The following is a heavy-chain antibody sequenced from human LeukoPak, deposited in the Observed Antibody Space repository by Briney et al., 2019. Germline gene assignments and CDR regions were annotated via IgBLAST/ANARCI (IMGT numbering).Heavy chain of an antibody. D-gene: IGHD1-20*01. Sequence: TGRSLRLSSADPLFTFSDAGMHWGRQAPGKGLEWVALISYDGTNKYYADSVKGRFTISRDNSKNTLYLQMNSLRAEVTDVSTWANAGKAYNCNPGDRWGQGTLVTVSS. CDR2: ISYDGTNK. CDR3: ANAGKAYNCNPGDR. J-gene: IGHJ4*02. V-gene: IGHV3-30*18. CDR1: LFTFSDAG.